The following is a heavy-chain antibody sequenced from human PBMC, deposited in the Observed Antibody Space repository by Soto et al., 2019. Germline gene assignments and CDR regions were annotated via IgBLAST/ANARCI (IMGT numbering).Heavy chain of an antibody. J-gene: IGHJ6*02. Sequence: QVQLVESGGGVVQPGRSLRLSCAESGFTFSSYGMHWVRQAPGKGLEWVAVIWYDGSNKYYADSVKGRFTISRDNSKNTLYLQMNSLRAEDTAVYYCARDFQDHGYDSSGYYSYYGMDVWGQGTTVTVSS. D-gene: IGHD3-22*01. V-gene: IGHV3-33*01. CDR1: GFTFSSYG. CDR3: ARDFQDHGYDSSGYYSYYGMDV. CDR2: IWYDGSNK.